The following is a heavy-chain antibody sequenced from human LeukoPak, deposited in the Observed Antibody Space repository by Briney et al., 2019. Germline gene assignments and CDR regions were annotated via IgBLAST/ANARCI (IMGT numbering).Heavy chain of an antibody. CDR3: ARDDSPYLGYYGMDV. J-gene: IGHJ6*02. Sequence: PGGALRVSCAASGFSFSSFSMNSVRQAPGGGVEWVSSISSSSSYIYYADSVKGGFTISRDNAKNSLYLQMNSLRAEDTAVYYCARDDSPYLGYYGMDVWGQGTTVTVSS. D-gene: IGHD3-16*01. V-gene: IGHV3-21*01. CDR2: ISSSSSYI. CDR1: GFSFSSFS.